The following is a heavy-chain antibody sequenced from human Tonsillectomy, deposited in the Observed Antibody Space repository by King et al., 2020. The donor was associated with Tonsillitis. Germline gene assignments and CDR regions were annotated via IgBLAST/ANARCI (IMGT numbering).Heavy chain of an antibody. Sequence: VQLVESGGGLVKPGGSLRLSCAASGIIFSNAWMTWVRPAPGKGLEWVGRIKSNGDGGTTDYAAPVKGRFTISRDDSKNMLFLQMNSLKTEDTAVYYCSTFYGIAVAGTDYWGQGTLVTVSS. CDR1: GIIFSNAW. V-gene: IGHV3-15*05. CDR2: IKSNGDGGTT. J-gene: IGHJ4*02. D-gene: IGHD6-19*01. CDR3: STFYGIAVAGTDY.